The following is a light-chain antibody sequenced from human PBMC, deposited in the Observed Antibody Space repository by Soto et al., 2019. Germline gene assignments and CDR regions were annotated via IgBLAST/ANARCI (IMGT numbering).Light chain of an antibody. J-gene: IGLJ2*01. Sequence: QSALTQPPSVSGSPGQSVTISCTGTSSDVGSYDRVSWYQQPPGTAPKLMIYDVSNRPSGVPDRFSGSKSGNTASLTISGLQAEEEAAYYCTSDTSSSTVVFGGGTQLTVL. CDR2: DVS. CDR3: TSDTSSSTVV. V-gene: IGLV2-18*02. CDR1: SSDVGSYDR.